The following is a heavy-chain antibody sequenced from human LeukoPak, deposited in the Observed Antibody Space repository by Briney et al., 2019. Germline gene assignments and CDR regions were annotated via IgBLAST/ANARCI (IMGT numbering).Heavy chain of an antibody. D-gene: IGHD3-9*01. CDR3: AEGLVIINGNYYYYGMDV. V-gene: IGHV1-24*01. J-gene: IGHJ6*02. CDR2: FDPEDAEV. CDR1: GNTLTDLS. Sequence: ASVKVSCKVSGNTLTDLSIHWVRQAPEKGLDWMGGFDPEDAEVIYAEKFQDRVTMTEDPSTDTAYLELSSLRSEDTAVYYCAEGLVIINGNYYYYGMDVWGQGTTVTVS.